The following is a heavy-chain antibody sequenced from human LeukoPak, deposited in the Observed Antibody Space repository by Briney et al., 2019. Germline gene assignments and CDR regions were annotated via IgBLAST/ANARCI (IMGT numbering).Heavy chain of an antibody. CDR2: ISSSTYT. J-gene: IGHJ4*02. CDR3: ARISGSYVFDY. D-gene: IGHD1-26*01. Sequence: KTGGSLRLSCAASGFTVSSNYMSWIRQAPGKGLEWISYISSSTYTNYADSVKGRFTISRDNAKNSMYLQMNSLRAEDTAVYYCARISGSYVFDYWGQGTLVTISS. CDR1: GFTVSSNY. V-gene: IGHV3-11*03.